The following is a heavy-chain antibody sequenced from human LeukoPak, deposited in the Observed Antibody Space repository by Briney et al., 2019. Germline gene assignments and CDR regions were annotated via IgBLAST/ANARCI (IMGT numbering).Heavy chain of an antibody. D-gene: IGHD3-16*01. CDR1: GFTFSSYC. V-gene: IGHV3-7*01. Sequence: GGSLRPSCAASGFTFSSYCMSWVRQAPGKGLEWVANIKQDGSEKYNVDSVKGRFTISRDNAKNSVYLQMNSLRAEDTAVYYCASGGWLEYWGQGTLVTVSS. CDR2: IKQDGSEK. CDR3: ASGGWLEY. J-gene: IGHJ4*02.